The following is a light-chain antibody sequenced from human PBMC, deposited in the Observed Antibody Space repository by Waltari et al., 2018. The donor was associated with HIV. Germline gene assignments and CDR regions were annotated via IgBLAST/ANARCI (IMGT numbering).Light chain of an antibody. CDR2: KAS. CDR1: QSISNW. Sequence: DIQMTQSPSTLSASVGETVTITCRASQSISNWLAWYQQKPGKAPNLLIYKASSLKSGFPSRFSGSGSGTEFTLTISRLQPDDSATYFCQQHDNFLGTFGQGTKVEIK. J-gene: IGKJ1*01. CDR3: QQHDNFLGT. V-gene: IGKV1-5*03.